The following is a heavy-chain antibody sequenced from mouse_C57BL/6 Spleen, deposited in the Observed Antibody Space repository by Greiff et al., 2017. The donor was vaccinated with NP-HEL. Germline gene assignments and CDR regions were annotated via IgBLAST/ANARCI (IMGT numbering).Heavy chain of an antibody. CDR1: GYTFTSYW. CDR3: ASGYYYGSSEAWFAY. D-gene: IGHD1-1*01. V-gene: IGHV1-69*01. Sequence: QVQLQQPGAELVMPGASVKLSCKASGYTFTSYWMHWVKQRPGQGLEWIGEIDPSDSYTNYNQKFKGKSTLTVDKSSSTAYMQLSSLTSEDSAVYYCASGYYYGSSEAWFAYWGQGTLVTVSA. J-gene: IGHJ3*01. CDR2: IDPSDSYT.